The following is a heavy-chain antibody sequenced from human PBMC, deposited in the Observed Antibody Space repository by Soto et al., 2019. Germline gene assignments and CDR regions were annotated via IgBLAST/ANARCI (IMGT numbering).Heavy chain of an antibody. V-gene: IGHV3-23*01. D-gene: IGHD5-12*01. Sequence: HLLESGGGWVQPGGSLRLSCAASEFTFNIFDMSWVRQAPGKGLEWVSMISDSGDRTYYAGSVRGRFTMSRDNSKNTVYLQMDSLRAEDTAIYYCVKGGWLDYWGQGTLVTVSS. CDR2: ISDSGDRT. J-gene: IGHJ4*02. CDR3: VKGGWLDY. CDR1: EFTFNIFD.